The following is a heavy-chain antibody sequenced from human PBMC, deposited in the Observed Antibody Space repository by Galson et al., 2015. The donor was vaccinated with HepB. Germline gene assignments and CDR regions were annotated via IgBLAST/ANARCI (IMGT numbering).Heavy chain of an antibody. J-gene: IGHJ6*02. CDR2: VSGSSSYT. CDR1: GFTFSDYY. Sequence: SLRLSCAASGFTFSDYYMSWIRQAPGEGLEWVSYVSGSSSYTNYAASVKGRFTISRDNAKNSLYLQMNSLRAEDTAVYYCARDEGYDSSGYYVAVGMDVWGQGTTVTVSS. CDR3: ARDEGYDSSGYYVAVGMDV. V-gene: IGHV3-11*05. D-gene: IGHD3-22*01.